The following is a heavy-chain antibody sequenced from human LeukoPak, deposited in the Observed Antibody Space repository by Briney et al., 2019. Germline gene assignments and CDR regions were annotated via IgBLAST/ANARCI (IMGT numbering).Heavy chain of an antibody. V-gene: IGHV1-18*01. CDR3: ATIPLKDYYDSSGSSDAFDI. Sequence: GASVKVSCKASGYTFTSYGISWVRQAPGQGLEWMGWISAHNGNTSYAQKLQGRVTMTTDTSTSTAYMELRSLRSDDTAVYYCATIPLKDYYDSSGSSDAFDIWGQGTMVTVSS. CDR1: GYTFTSYG. CDR2: ISAHNGNT. D-gene: IGHD3-22*01. J-gene: IGHJ3*02.